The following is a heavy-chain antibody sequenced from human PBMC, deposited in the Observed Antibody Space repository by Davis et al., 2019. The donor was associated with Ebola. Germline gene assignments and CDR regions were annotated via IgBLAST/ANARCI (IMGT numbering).Heavy chain of an antibody. D-gene: IGHD6-19*01. CDR3: AKMGIAVAGTPLDY. V-gene: IGHV3-23*01. CDR2: ISGSGGST. CDR1: GFTVSSNY. Sequence: GESLKISCAASGFTVSSNYMSWVRQAPGKGLEWVSAISGSGGSTYYADSVKGRFTISRDNSKNTLYLQMNSLRAEDTAVYYCAKMGIAVAGTPLDYWGQGTLVTVSS. J-gene: IGHJ4*02.